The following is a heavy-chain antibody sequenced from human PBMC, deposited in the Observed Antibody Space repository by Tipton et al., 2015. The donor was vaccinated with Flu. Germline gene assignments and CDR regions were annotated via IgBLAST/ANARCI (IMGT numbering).Heavy chain of an antibody. CDR2: IYSSGST. Sequence: TLSLTCTVSGGSISSGYYYWSWIRQPAGKGLEWIGRIYSSGSTNYNPSLKSRVTISLDTSKNQFSLKLSSVTAADTAVYYCARRDYSNYVSDPKNWFDRWGQGILVTVSS. J-gene: IGHJ5*02. V-gene: IGHV4-61*02. CDR1: GGSISSGYYY. D-gene: IGHD4-11*01. CDR3: ARRDYSNYVSDPKNWFDR.